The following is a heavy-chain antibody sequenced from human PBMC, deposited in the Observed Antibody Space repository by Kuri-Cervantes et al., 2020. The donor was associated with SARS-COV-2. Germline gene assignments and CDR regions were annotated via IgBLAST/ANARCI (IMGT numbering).Heavy chain of an antibody. CDR1: GFSFSYYG. J-gene: IGHJ5*02. CDR3: ARESAVHGIPWGYDP. D-gene: IGHD1-1*01. CDR2: IWPDGNNK. V-gene: IGHV3-33*08. Sequence: GESLKISCTASGFSFSYYGMHWVRQAPGKGLEWVAVIWPDGNNKFYSDSVSGRFTISRDNSRSTLYLQMNSLRAEDTGVYYCARESAVHGIPWGYDPWGQGTLVTVSS.